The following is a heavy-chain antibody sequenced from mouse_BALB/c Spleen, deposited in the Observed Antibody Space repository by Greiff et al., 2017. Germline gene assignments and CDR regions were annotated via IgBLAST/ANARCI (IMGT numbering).Heavy chain of an antibody. D-gene: IGHD2-2*01. CDR3: ARETYGYDGFAY. Sequence: VQGVESGPGLVAPSQSLSITCTVSGFSLTSYGVHWVRQPPGKGLEWLGVIWAGGSTNYNSALMSRLSISKDNSKSQVFLKMNSLQTDDTAMYYCARETYGYDGFAYWGQGTLVTVSA. J-gene: IGHJ3*01. V-gene: IGHV2-9*02. CDR2: IWAGGST. CDR1: GFSLTSYG.